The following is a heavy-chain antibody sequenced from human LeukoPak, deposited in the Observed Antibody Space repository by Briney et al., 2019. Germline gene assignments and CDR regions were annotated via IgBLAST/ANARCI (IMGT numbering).Heavy chain of an antibody. CDR2: IYTSGST. J-gene: IGHJ4*02. V-gene: IGHV4-4*07. D-gene: IGHD3-3*01. CDR3: ARGARITIFGVVTAEYYFDY. Sequence: PSETLSLTCTVSGGSISSYYWSWIRQPAGKGLEWIGRIYTSGSTNYNPSLKSRVTMSVDTSKNQFSLRLNFVTAADTAVYYCARGARITIFGVVTAEYYFDYWGQGTLVTVSS. CDR1: GGSISSYY.